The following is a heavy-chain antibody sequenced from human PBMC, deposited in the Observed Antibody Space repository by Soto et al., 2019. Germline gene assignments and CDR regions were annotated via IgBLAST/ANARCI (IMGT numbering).Heavy chain of an antibody. V-gene: IGHV3-72*01. CDR2: TRHKTEKYTT. Sequence: EVQLVESGGGLVQPGGSLRLSCAASGFTFSDHYMDWVRQAPGKGLEWVGRTRHKTEKYTTEYAASVRDRFTISRDDSKNSLYLQVNGHRSGETSVDYCVCFMSGVVHGGQGTLVTVSS. CDR1: GFTFSDHY. J-gene: IGHJ4*02. CDR3: VCFMSGVVH. D-gene: IGHD3-3*01.